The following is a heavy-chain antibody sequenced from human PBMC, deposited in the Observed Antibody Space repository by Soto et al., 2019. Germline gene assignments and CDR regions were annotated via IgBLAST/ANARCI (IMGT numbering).Heavy chain of an antibody. D-gene: IGHD3-10*01. Sequence: GGSLRLSCAASGFTFSTSDLSWVRQTPEKGLEWVSGFSVSDGDGAYYADSVKGRFTISRDSFENTMYLQMSSLRVEDTAVYYCAKDSDRDYFQHWGQGTLVTVSS. V-gene: IGHV3-23*01. CDR1: GFTFSTSD. CDR2: FSVSDGDGA. J-gene: IGHJ1*01. CDR3: AKDSDRDYFQH.